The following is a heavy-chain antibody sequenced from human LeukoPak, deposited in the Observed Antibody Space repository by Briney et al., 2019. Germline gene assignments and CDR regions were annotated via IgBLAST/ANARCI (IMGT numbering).Heavy chain of an antibody. J-gene: IGHJ3*02. CDR2: ISYIGCT. CDR3: ARDLVTVTKGFDI. CDR1: DDSFSSHY. Sequence: SETLSLACAVSDDSFSSHYWTWIRQPPGKGLEWIGYISYIGCTSYNPSLKSRVTISIDTSKNQFSLKLSSVTAADTAVYYCARDLVTVTKGFDIWGQGTMVSVSS. D-gene: IGHD4-17*01. V-gene: IGHV4-59*11.